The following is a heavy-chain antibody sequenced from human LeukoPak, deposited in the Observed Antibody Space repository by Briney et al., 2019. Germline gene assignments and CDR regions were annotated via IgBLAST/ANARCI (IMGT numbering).Heavy chain of an antibody. D-gene: IGHD6-19*01. CDR3: ARDRIAVAVPDAFDI. J-gene: IGHJ3*02. Sequence: GGSLRLSCAASGFTVSSNYMSWVRQAPGKGLEWVSVIYSGGSTYYADSVKGRFTISRDNSKNTLYLQTNSLRAEDTAVYYCARDRIAVAVPDAFDIWGQGTMVTVSS. CDR2: IYSGGST. CDR1: GFTVSSNY. V-gene: IGHV3-66*01.